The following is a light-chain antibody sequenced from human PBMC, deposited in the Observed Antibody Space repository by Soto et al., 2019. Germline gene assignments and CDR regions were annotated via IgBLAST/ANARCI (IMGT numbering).Light chain of an antibody. CDR2: GNN. V-gene: IGLV1-40*01. Sequence: QSVLTQPPSASGTPGQRVTISCTGSSANIGAAYNVDWYQQLPGTAPKLLIYGNNNRPSGVPARLSGSKSGTSAYLAIAGLQAEDEGDYYCQPYDSSLSGYVLGTGTKVTVL. CDR1: SANIGAAYN. CDR3: QPYDSSLSGYV. J-gene: IGLJ1*01.